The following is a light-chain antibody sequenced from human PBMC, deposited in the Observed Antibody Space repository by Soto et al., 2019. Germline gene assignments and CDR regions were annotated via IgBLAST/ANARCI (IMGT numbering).Light chain of an antibody. V-gene: IGKV3-20*01. J-gene: IGKJ1*01. Sequence: EIVLTQSPGTLSLSPGERATLSCRASQSVSSSYLAWYQQKPCQAPRLRIYGASSRATGIPDRFSGSGSGTDFTLTISRVEPEDFAVYYCQQYGSSPSWTFGQGTKVDIK. CDR2: GAS. CDR3: QQYGSSPSWT. CDR1: QSVSSSY.